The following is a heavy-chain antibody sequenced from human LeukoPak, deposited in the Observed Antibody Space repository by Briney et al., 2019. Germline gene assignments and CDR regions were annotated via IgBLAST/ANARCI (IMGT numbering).Heavy chain of an antibody. CDR2: IYYSGTT. Sequence: PSETLSLTCTVSGGSISSYWWSWIRQSPGKGLEWIGDIYYSGTTNYNPSLRSRVTISVDTSKNQFSLKLSSVTAADTAVYYCARASGDYYVSFDYWGQGTLVTVSS. V-gene: IGHV4-59*01. CDR1: GGSISSYW. CDR3: ARASGDYYVSFDY. J-gene: IGHJ4*02. D-gene: IGHD4-17*01.